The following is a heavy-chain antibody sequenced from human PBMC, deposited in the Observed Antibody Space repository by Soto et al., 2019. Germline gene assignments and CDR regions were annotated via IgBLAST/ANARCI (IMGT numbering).Heavy chain of an antibody. CDR1: GFTFNNYA. CDR2: ITGSGSDT. CDR3: AIAHPDAKYYYDSSGSTHYFDY. V-gene: IGHV3-23*01. Sequence: GGSLRLSCAASGFTFNNYAMGWVRQAPGKGLEWVSAITGSGSDTYYLDSVKGRFTISRDNAKNTLFLQMNSLRAEDTAVYYCAIAHPDAKYYYDSSGSTHYFDYWGQGTLVTVSS. D-gene: IGHD3-22*01. J-gene: IGHJ4*02.